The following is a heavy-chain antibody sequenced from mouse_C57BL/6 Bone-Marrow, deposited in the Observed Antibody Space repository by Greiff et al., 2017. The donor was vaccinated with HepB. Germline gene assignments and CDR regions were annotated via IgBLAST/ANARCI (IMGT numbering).Heavy chain of an antibody. V-gene: IGHV1-76*01. J-gene: IGHJ2*01. Sequence: QVQLKESGAELVRPGASVKLSCKASGYTFTDYYINWVKQRPGQGLEWIARIYPGSGNTYYNEKFKGKATLTAEKSSSTAYMQLSSLTSEDSAVYFCAREGYYYGLDYWGQGTTLTVSS. CDR2: IYPGSGNT. D-gene: IGHD1-1*01. CDR3: AREGYYYGLDY. CDR1: GYTFTDYY.